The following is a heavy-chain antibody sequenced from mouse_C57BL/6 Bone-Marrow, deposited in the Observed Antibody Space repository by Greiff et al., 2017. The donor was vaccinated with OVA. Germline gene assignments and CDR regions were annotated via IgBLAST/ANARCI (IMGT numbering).Heavy chain of an antibody. Sequence: EVQVVESGGGLVQPKGSLKLSCAASGFSFNTYAMNWVRQAPGKGLEWVARIRSKSNNYATYYADSVKDRFTISRDDSESMLYLQMNNLKTEDTAMYYCVSTMVTPFAYWGQGTLVTVSA. D-gene: IGHD2-2*01. CDR2: IRSKSNNYAT. J-gene: IGHJ3*01. CDR3: VSTMVTPFAY. V-gene: IGHV10-1*01. CDR1: GFSFNTYA.